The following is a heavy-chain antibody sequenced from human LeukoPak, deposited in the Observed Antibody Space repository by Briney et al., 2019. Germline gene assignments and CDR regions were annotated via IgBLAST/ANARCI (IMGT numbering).Heavy chain of an antibody. D-gene: IGHD6-19*01. CDR1: GFTLRNYA. V-gene: IGHV3-23*01. CDR3: AKDISGWYGSFAFDI. CDR2: IGAGDKYT. Sequence: GGSLRLSCAASGFTLRNYAMSWVRQAPGKGLEWVSSIGAGDKYTYHIDSVKGRFTITRDNSKNTLYLQMNSLRAEDTAVYYCAKDISGWYGSFAFDIWGQGTMVTVSS. J-gene: IGHJ3*02.